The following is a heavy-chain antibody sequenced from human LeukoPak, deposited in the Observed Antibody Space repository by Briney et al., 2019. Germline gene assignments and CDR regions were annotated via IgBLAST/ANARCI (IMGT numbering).Heavy chain of an antibody. CDR1: GGSFSGYY. CDR2: INHSGST. Sequence: SETLSLTCAVYGGSFSGYYWSWIRQPPGKGLEWIGEINHSGSTNYNPSLKSRVTISVDTSKNQFSLKLSSVTAADTAVYYCASRTIMTMCYFDYWGQGTLVTVSS. J-gene: IGHJ4*02. CDR3: ASRTIMTMCYFDY. V-gene: IGHV4-34*01. D-gene: IGHD3-10*02.